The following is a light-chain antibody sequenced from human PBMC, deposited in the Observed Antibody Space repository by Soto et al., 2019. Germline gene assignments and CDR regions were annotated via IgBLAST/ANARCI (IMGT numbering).Light chain of an antibody. CDR1: SSDVGGYNY. J-gene: IGLJ1*01. CDR2: DGS. Sequence: QSALTQPRSVSASPGQSVAISCTGTSSDVGGYNYVSWYQQHPGKAPKLMIYDGSKRPSGVPDRFSGSKSGNTASLTISGLQAEDEVDYYCCSYAGSPYVFGTGTKLTVL. V-gene: IGLV2-11*01. CDR3: CSYAGSPYV.